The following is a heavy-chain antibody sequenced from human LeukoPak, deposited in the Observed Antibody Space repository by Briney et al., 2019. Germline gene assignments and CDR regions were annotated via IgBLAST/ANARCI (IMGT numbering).Heavy chain of an antibody. CDR1: GFTFSSYA. CDR3: ATPLIRGSSSCMDV. CDR2: ISYDGSNK. J-gene: IGHJ6*04. D-gene: IGHD6-13*01. Sequence: SGGSLRLSCAASGFTFSSYAMHWVRQAPGKGLEWVAVISYDGSNKYYADSVKGRFTISRDNSKNTLYLQMNSLRAEDTAVYYCATPLIRGSSSCMDVWGKGTTVTVSS. V-gene: IGHV3-30-3*01.